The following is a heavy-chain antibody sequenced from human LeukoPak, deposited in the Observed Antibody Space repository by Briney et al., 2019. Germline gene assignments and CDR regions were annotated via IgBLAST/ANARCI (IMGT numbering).Heavy chain of an antibody. V-gene: IGHV1-18*01. CDR1: GYTLTSYG. J-gene: IGHJ4*02. Sequence: GASVKVSCXASGYTLTSYGISWVRQAPGQGLGWMGWISAYNGNTNYAQKLQGRVTMTTDTSTSTAYMELRSLRSDDTAVYYCARVPRARIAVAGPGGYWGQGTLVTVSS. CDR2: ISAYNGNT. D-gene: IGHD6-19*01. CDR3: ARVPRARIAVAGPGGY.